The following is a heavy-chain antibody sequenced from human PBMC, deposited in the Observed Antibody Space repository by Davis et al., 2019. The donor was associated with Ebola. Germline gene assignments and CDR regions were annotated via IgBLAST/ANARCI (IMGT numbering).Heavy chain of an antibody. Sequence: GESLKISCAASGFTFSSYWMHWVRQAPGKGLVWVSRINSDGSSTSYADSVKGRFTISRDNAKNTLYLQMSSLRAEDTAVYYCARERTLGYCSGGSCSAIEYWGQGTLVTVSS. CDR2: INSDGSST. J-gene: IGHJ4*02. CDR3: ARERTLGYCSGGSCSAIEY. CDR1: GFTFSSYW. D-gene: IGHD2-15*01. V-gene: IGHV3-74*01.